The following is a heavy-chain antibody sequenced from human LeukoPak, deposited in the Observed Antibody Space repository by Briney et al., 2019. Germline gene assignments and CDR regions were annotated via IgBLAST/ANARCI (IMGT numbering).Heavy chain of an antibody. CDR3: AKLLTPPRYDRVY. J-gene: IGHJ4*02. Sequence: GGALRLSCAAAGFTFSSYGMHRVRPAPGKGVGGGAFIRYDGSNKYYADSVKGRFTISRDNSKNTLYLQMNSLRAEDTAVYYCAKLLTPPRYDRVYWGQGTLVTVSS. CDR2: IRYDGSNK. V-gene: IGHV3-30*02. CDR1: GFTFSSYG. D-gene: IGHD3-9*01.